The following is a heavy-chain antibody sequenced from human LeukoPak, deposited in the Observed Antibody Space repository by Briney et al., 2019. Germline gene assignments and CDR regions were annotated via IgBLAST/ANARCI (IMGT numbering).Heavy chain of an antibody. D-gene: IGHD3-10*01. CDR2: IIPILGIA. J-gene: IGHJ4*02. Sequence: SVKVSCKASGGTFSSYAISWVRQAPGQGLEWMGRIIPILGIANYAQKFQGRVTITADKSTSTAYMGLSSLRSEDTAVYYCASTVSYGSGSYYPYYFDYWGQGTLVTVSS. V-gene: IGHV1-69*04. CDR3: ASTVSYGSGSYYPYYFDY. CDR1: GGTFSSYA.